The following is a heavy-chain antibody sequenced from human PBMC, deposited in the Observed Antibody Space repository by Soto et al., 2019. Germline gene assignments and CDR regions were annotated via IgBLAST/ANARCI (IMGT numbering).Heavy chain of an antibody. CDR1: GFTFSSYA. D-gene: IGHD3-22*01. J-gene: IGHJ4*02. V-gene: IGHV3-23*01. CDR2: ISGSGGST. CDR3: AKVYYDDSSGYFPKYYFDY. Sequence: GGSLRLSCAASGFTFSSYAMSWVRQAPGKGLEWVSAISGSGGSTYYADSVKGRFTISRDNSKNTLYLQMNSLRAEDTAVYYCAKVYYDDSSGYFPKYYFDYWGQGTLVTVSS.